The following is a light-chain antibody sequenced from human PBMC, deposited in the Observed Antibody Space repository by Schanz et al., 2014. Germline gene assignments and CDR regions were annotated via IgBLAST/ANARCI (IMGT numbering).Light chain of an antibody. V-gene: IGKV4-1*01. CDR2: WAS. J-gene: IGKJ3*01. CDR3: QQYYTTPFT. CDR1: QSLLYNSKNKNY. Sequence: DIVMTQSPDSLAVSLGERATINCKSNQSLLYNSKNKNYLAWYQQKPGQPPKLIIYWASDRESGVPDRFSASGSGTDFTLTINSLQAEDVAVYYCQQYYTTPFTFGPGTKVEIK.